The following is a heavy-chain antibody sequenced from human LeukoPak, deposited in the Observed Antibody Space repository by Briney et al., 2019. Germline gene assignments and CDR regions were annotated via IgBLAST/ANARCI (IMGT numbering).Heavy chain of an antibody. D-gene: IGHD5-24*01. CDR2: IHYGGNT. V-gene: IGHV4-59*11. Sequence: PAETLSLTCTVSGGSISNHYWSWIRQPSGKGLEWIGYIHYGGNTDYNPSLKGRLTISVDTSKNQFSLKLSSVTAADTAVYYCVRRGDGSPYYFDYWGQGTLVTVSS. CDR1: GGSISNHY. CDR3: VRRGDGSPYYFDY. J-gene: IGHJ4*02.